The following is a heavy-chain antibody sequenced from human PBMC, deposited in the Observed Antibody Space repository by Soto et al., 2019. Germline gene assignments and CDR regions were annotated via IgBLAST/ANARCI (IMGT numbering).Heavy chain of an antibody. CDR2: IYYSGST. Sequence: SETLSLTCTVSGGSISSGDYYWSWIRQPPGKGLEWIGYIYYSGSTYYNPSLKSRVTISVDTSKNQFSLKLSSVTAADTAVYFCARGGCISTSCPGYYYGMDVWGQGTTVTVSS. D-gene: IGHD2-2*01. CDR3: ARGGCISTSCPGYYYGMDV. J-gene: IGHJ6*02. V-gene: IGHV4-30-4*01. CDR1: GGSISSGDYY.